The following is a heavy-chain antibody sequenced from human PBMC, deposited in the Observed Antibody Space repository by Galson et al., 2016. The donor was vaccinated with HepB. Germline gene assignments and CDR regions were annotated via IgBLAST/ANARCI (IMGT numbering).Heavy chain of an antibody. Sequence: PGKGLEWVSVISFDGTKKYYSGSVKGRFTVSRDNSRNTLFLQMNSLRRDDTAVYFCTREGVGYSGMDVWGQGTTVIVSS. CDR3: TREGVGYSGMDV. J-gene: IGHJ6*01. D-gene: IGHD2-21*01. V-gene: IGHV3-30*01. CDR2: ISFDGTKK.